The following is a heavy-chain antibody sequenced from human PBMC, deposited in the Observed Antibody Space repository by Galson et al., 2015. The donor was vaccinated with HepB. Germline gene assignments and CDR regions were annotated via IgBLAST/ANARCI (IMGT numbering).Heavy chain of an antibody. CDR3: ARGYSSGWTSDY. CDR2: ISYDGSNK. CDR1: GFTFSSYG. Sequence: SLRLSCAASGFTFSSYGMHWVRQAPGKGLEWVAVISYDGSNKYYADSVKGRFTISRDNSKNTLYLQMNSLRAEDTAVYYCARGYSSGWTSDYWGQGTLVTVSS. V-gene: IGHV3-30*03. J-gene: IGHJ4*02. D-gene: IGHD6-19*01.